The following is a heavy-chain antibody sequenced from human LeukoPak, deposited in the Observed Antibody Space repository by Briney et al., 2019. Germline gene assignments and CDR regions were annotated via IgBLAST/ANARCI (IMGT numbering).Heavy chain of an antibody. D-gene: IGHD2-2*02. CDR1: GFTFSDYW. Sequence: PGGSLRLSCAASGFTFSDYWMSWVRQAPGKGLEWVANIKQDGSEKYYVDSVKGRFTISRDNAKNSLYLQMNSLRAEDTAVYYCATWGVVVPAAIRTSDAFDIWGQGTMVTVSS. V-gene: IGHV3-7*01. CDR2: IKQDGSEK. J-gene: IGHJ3*02. CDR3: ATWGVVVPAAIRTSDAFDI.